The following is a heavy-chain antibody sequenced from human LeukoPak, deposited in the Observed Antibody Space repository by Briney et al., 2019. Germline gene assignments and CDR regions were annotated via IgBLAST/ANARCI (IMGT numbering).Heavy chain of an antibody. CDR3: AREPYSNYDLPYYFDY. J-gene: IGHJ4*02. CDR2: ISSSNSTI. D-gene: IGHD4-11*01. V-gene: IGHV3-48*01. CDR1: GFPFSTLT. Sequence: GGSLRLSCAAAGFPFSTLTINWVRQAPGKGLEWVSYISSSNSTIYYADSVKGRFTISRDNAKNSLYLQMNSLRAEDTAVYYCAREPYSNYDLPYYFDYWGQGTLVTVSS.